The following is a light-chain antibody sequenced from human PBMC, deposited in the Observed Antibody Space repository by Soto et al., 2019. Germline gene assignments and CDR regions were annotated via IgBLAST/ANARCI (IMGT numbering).Light chain of an antibody. CDR1: QSVSSN. CDR3: QQYNDWPQT. J-gene: IGKJ1*01. Sequence: EIVMTQSPATLSVSPGERATLSCRASQSVSSNLAWYRQKPGQAPRLLIYGASTRATGMSVRFSGSGSGTEFTLTISSLQSEDFGVYYCQQYNDWPQTFGQGTKVEIK. V-gene: IGKV3-15*01. CDR2: GAS.